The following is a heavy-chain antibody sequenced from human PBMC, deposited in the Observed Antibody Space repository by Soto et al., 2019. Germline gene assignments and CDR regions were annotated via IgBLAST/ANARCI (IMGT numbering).Heavy chain of an antibody. CDR3: ARGRWERIAVAGYYYYYGMDV. CDR2: INHSGST. Sequence: SETLSLTCAVYGGSFSGYYWSWIRQPPGKGLEWIGEINHSGSTNYNPSLKSRVTISVDTSKNQFSLKLSSVTAADTAVYYCARGRWERIAVAGYYYYYGMDVWGQGTTVTVSS. V-gene: IGHV4-34*01. J-gene: IGHJ6*02. CDR1: GGSFSGYY. D-gene: IGHD6-19*01.